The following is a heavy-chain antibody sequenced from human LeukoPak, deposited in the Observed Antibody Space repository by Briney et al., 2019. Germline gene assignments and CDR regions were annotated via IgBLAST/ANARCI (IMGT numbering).Heavy chain of an antibody. CDR1: GGSISSGGYY. CDR2: IYHSGST. J-gene: IGHJ2*01. Sequence: PSETLSLTCTVSGGSISSGGYYWRWIRQPPGKGLEWIGYIYHSGSTYYNPSLKSRVTISVDRSKNQFSLKLSSVTAADTAVYYCARRFTTMIGGERLVWYFDLWGRGTLVTVSS. CDR3: ARRFTTMIGGERLVWYFDL. V-gene: IGHV4-30-2*01. D-gene: IGHD3-22*01.